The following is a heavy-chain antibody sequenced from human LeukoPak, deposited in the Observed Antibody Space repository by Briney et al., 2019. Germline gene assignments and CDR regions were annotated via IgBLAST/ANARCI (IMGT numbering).Heavy chain of an antibody. J-gene: IGHJ4*02. CDR2: IYYSGST. D-gene: IGHD6-6*01. CDR3: ARDHSSSSPPKF. V-gene: IGHV4-59*01. Sequence: SETLSLTCTVSGGSSSSYYWSWIRQPPGKGLEWIGYIYYSGSTNYNPSLKSRVTISVDTSKNQFSLRLSSVTAADTAVYYCARDHSSSSPPKFWGQGTLVTVSS. CDR1: GGSSSSYY.